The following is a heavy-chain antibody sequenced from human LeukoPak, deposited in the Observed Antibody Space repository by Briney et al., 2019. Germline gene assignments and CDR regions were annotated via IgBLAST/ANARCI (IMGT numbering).Heavy chain of an antibody. V-gene: IGHV3-23*01. Sequence: QPGGSLRLSCAASGFTFRIYAMNWVRQAPGKGLEWVSVISGGRGSTYYADSVKGRFTISRDNFKNTVYLQMNSLRAEDTAVYYCAKGGDTYALYWFDHWGQGAQVTVSS. CDR1: GFTFRIYA. CDR2: ISGGRGST. J-gene: IGHJ5*02. CDR3: AKGGDTYALYWFDH. D-gene: IGHD5-18*01.